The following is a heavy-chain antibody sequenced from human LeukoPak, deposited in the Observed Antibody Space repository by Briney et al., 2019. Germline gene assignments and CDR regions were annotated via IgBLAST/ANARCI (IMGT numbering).Heavy chain of an antibody. CDR1: GGSFSGYY. CDR3: ASTAMVSVYYFDY. D-gene: IGHD5-18*01. CDR2: INHSGST. Sequence: KPSETLSLTCAVYGGSFSGYYWSWIRQPPGKGLEWIGEINHSGSTNYNPSLKSRVTISIDTSKNQFSLKLSSVTAADTAVYYCASTAMVSVYYFDYWGQGTLVTASS. J-gene: IGHJ4*02. V-gene: IGHV4-34*01.